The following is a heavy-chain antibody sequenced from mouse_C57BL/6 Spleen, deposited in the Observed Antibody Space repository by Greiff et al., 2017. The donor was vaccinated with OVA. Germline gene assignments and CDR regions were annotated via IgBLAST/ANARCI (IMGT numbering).Heavy chain of an antibody. D-gene: IGHD1-1*01. CDR3: TRKEYYYGSSYRYFDY. J-gene: IGHJ2*01. Sequence: VQLQESGAELVRPGASVTLSCKASGYTFTDSEMHWVKQTPVHGLEWIGAIDPATGGTAYNQKFKGKAILTAAKSSSTAYMELRSLTSEDSAVYYCTRKEYYYGSSYRYFDYWGQGTTLTVSS. CDR1: GYTFTDSE. V-gene: IGHV1-15*01. CDR2: IDPATGGT.